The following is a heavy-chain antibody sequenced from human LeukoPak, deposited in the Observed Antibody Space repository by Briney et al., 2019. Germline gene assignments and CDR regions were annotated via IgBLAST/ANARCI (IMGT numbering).Heavy chain of an antibody. D-gene: IGHD3-3*01. CDR3: ARLNDFWSGYRTGRFDY. J-gene: IGHJ4*02. Sequence: ASVKVSCKASGYTFTSYYMHWVRQAPGQGLEWMGIINPSGGSTSYAQKFQGRVTITTDESTSTAYMELSSLRSEDTAVYYCARLNDFWSGYRTGRFDYWGQGTLVTVSS. CDR1: GYTFTSYY. V-gene: IGHV1-46*01. CDR2: INPSGGST.